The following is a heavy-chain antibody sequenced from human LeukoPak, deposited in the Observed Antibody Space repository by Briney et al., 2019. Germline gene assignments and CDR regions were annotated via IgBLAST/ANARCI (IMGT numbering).Heavy chain of an antibody. D-gene: IGHD3-22*01. CDR2: ISGSGGST. CDR3: AKVYYYDSSGYPNDAFDI. CDR1: GFTFSSYA. V-gene: IGHV3-23*01. J-gene: IGHJ3*02. Sequence: GGSLRLSCAASGFTFSSYAMSWVRQAPGRGLEWVSAISGSGGSTYYADSVKGRFTISRDNSKNTLYLQMNSLRAEDTAVYYCAKVYYYDSSGYPNDAFDIWGQGTMVTVSS.